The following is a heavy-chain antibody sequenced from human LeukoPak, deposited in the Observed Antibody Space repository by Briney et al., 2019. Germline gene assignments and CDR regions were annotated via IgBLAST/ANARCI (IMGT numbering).Heavy chain of an antibody. J-gene: IGHJ5*02. D-gene: IGHD3-10*01. CDR3: AREIFKPRRSTMVRGANWFDP. CDR2: ISAYNGNT. V-gene: IGHV1-18*01. CDR1: GYTFTSYG. Sequence: ASVKVSCKASGYTFTSYGISWVRQAPGQGLEWMGWISAYNGNTNYAQKLQGRVTMTTDTSTSTAYMELRSLRSEDTAVYYCAREIFKPRRSTMVRGANWFDPWGQGTLVTVSS.